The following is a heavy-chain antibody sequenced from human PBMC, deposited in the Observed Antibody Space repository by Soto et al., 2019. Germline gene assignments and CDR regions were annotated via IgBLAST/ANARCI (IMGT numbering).Heavy chain of an antibody. CDR2: INTDGSST. D-gene: IGHD5-18*01. J-gene: IGHJ4*02. Sequence: GGSLRLSCAASGFTLSTFWMHWVRQVPGKGLVWVSRINTDGSSTTYADSVKGRFTTSRDNAKNSLYLQMNSLRPEDTALYYCVRSKGGYSYGTPFDYWGQGTLVTVSS. V-gene: IGHV3-74*01. CDR3: VRSKGGYSYGTPFDY. CDR1: GFTLSTFW.